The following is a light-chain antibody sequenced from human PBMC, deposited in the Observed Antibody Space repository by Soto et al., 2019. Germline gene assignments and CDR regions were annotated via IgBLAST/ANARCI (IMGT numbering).Light chain of an antibody. CDR2: GVA. Sequence: ENVLTQSPGTLSLSPGERATLSCSASQSVSSSFVAWYQQKPGQAPRLVIYGVASRATGIPDRFSGSGSGTDFTLTISRLEPEDFAVYYCQQYGSLPITFGQGTRLEIK. CDR3: QQYGSLPIT. V-gene: IGKV3-20*01. CDR1: QSVSSSF. J-gene: IGKJ5*01.